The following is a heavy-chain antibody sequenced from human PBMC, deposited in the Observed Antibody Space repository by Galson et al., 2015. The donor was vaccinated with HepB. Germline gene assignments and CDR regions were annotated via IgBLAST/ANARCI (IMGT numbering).Heavy chain of an antibody. V-gene: IGHV3-7*03. CDR1: GFIFKNYW. J-gene: IGHJ4*02. D-gene: IGHD2-21*01. CDR3: ARDIPGGYRDFDL. Sequence: SLRLSCAASGFIFKNYWMTWVRQAPGKGLEWVANIKEDGSFKNYVDSVKDRFTIFRDNADNSLFLQMDSLTVEDTAVYFCARDIPGGYRDFDLWGQGTLVTVSS. CDR2: IKEDGSFK.